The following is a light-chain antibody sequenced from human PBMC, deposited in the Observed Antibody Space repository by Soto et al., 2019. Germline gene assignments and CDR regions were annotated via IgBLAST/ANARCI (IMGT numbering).Light chain of an antibody. CDR2: DAS. CDR3: QQRSNS. J-gene: IGKJ4*01. CDR1: QSVSSY. V-gene: IGKV3-11*01. Sequence: LTPSQAALSLSPXPSASLSCRASQSVSSYLAWYQQKPGQAPRLLIYDASNRATGIPARFSGSGSGTDFTLTISSLEPEDFAVYYCQQRSNSFGGGTKVDIK.